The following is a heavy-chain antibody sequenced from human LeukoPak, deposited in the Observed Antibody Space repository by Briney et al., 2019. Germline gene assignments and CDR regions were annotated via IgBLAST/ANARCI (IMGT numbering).Heavy chain of an antibody. CDR3: AKAHDDWNYVYFRH. V-gene: IGHV3-23*01. D-gene: IGHD1-7*01. J-gene: IGHJ1*01. CDR1: GFTFSSYA. Sequence: PGGSLRLSCAVSGFTFSSYALSWVRRAPGKGLEWISAIRGSGDDTYYADSVKGRFTISRDNSKNTLYLQMNSLRAEDTAVYYCAKAHDDWNYVYFRHWGQGTPDTVSS. CDR2: IRGSGDDT.